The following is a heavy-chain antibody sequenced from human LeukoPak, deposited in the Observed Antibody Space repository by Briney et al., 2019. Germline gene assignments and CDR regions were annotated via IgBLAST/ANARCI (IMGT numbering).Heavy chain of an antibody. V-gene: IGHV3-72*01. CDR2: SRNKANSYTT. CDR1: GFTLSNYG. CDR3: ARSGSYSPGDY. J-gene: IGHJ4*02. Sequence: PGGSLRLSCAASGFTLSNYGMHWVRQAPGKGLEWVGRSRNKANSYTTEYAASVKGRFTISRDDSENSLYLQMNSLKTEDTALYYCARSGSYSPGDYWGQGTLVTVSS. D-gene: IGHD1-26*01.